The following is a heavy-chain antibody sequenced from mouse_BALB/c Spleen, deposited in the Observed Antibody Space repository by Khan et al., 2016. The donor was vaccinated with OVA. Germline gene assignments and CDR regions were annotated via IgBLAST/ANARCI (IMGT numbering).Heavy chain of an antibody. J-gene: IGHJ2*01. Sequence: EVQLQESGPGLVKPSQSLSLTCTVTAYSITSDYAWTWIRQFPGNKLEWMGYISYSGSTSYNPSLKSRISITRDTSKNQFFLQLISMTTEDTATYYCACTRFYYRYSFFDYWGQGTTLTVSS. CDR2: ISYSGST. V-gene: IGHV3-2*02. CDR3: ACTRFYYRYSFFDY. CDR1: AYSITSDYA. D-gene: IGHD2-14*01.